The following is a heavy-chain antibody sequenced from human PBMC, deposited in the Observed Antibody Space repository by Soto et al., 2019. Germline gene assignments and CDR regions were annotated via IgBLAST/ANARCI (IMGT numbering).Heavy chain of an antibody. Sequence: EVQLVESGGGLVKPGGSLRLSCAASGFTFSSYSMNWVRQAPGKGLEWVSSISSSSSYIYYADSVKGRFTISRDNAKNSLYLQMNSLRAEDTAVYYCARDPGVRGGGRFDPWGQGTLVTVSS. V-gene: IGHV3-21*01. J-gene: IGHJ5*02. D-gene: IGHD3-10*01. CDR3: ARDPGVRGGGRFDP. CDR2: ISSSSSYI. CDR1: GFTFSSYS.